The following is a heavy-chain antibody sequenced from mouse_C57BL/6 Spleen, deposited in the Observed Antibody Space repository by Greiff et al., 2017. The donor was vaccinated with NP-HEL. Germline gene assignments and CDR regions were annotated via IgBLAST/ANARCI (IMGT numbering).Heavy chain of an antibody. D-gene: IGHD4-1*01. V-gene: IGHV1-19*01. Sequence: EVQLQQSGPVLVKPGASVKMSCKASGYTFTDYYMNWVKQSHGKSLEWIGVINPYNGGTSYNQKFKGKATLTVDKSSSTAYMELNSLTSEDSAVYYCATSNTGAWFAYWGQGTLVTVSA. CDR3: ATSNTGAWFAY. CDR2: INPYNGGT. CDR1: GYTFTDYY. J-gene: IGHJ3*01.